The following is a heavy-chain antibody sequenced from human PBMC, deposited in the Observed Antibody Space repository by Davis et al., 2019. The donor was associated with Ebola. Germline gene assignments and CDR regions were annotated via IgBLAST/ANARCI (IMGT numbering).Heavy chain of an antibody. CDR3: ARDATTVTTIWFDP. CDR1: GYTFSGYA. CDR2: FNVYNGHT. D-gene: IGHD4-17*01. J-gene: IGHJ5*02. Sequence: AASVKVSCKTSGYTFSGYAISWVRQAPGQGLEWIGRFNVYNGHTNYAQNFQGRVTVRKDTSTSIAYMELRSLRSDDTALYYCARDATTVTTIWFDPWGQGTLVTVSS. V-gene: IGHV1-18*01.